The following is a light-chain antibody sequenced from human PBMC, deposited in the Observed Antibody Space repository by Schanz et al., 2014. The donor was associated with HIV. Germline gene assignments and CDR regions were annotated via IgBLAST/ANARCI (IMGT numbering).Light chain of an antibody. J-gene: IGLJ3*02. V-gene: IGLV2-14*02. CDR3: SSYTSSSTLNWV. Sequence: QSALTQPASVSGSPGQSITISCTGTRSDVGSYNLVSWYQQHPGKAPRLIIYDVTSRPSGVSARFSASKTGETASLTISGLQAEDEAEYYCSSYTSSSTLNWVFGGGTKLTVL. CDR1: RSDVGSYNL. CDR2: DVT.